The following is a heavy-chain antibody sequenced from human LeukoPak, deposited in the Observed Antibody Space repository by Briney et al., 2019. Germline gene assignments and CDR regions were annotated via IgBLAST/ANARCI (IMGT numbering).Heavy chain of an antibody. CDR3: ARDPRVEMVPDY. CDR1: GGSISSSSYY. D-gene: IGHD5-24*01. CDR2: IYYSGST. J-gene: IGHJ4*02. Sequence: SETLSLTCTVSGGSISSSSYYWGWIRQPPGKGLEWIGSIYYSGSTYYNPSLKSRVTISVDTSKNQFSLKLSSVTAADTAVYYCARDPRVEMVPDYWGQRTLVTVSS. V-gene: IGHV4-39*07.